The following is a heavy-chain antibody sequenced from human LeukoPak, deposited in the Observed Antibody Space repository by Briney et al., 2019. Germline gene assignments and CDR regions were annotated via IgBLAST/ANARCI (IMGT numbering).Heavy chain of an antibody. J-gene: IGHJ4*02. CDR1: GFTFSSYS. CDR3: ARGYGHSGYSSSWPGFDY. CDR2: ISSSSSTI. D-gene: IGHD6-13*01. Sequence: GGSLRLSCAASGFTFSSYSMNWVRQAPGKGLEWVSYISSSSSTIYYADSVKGRFTISRDNAKNSLYLQMNSLRAEDTAVYYCARGYGHSGYSSSWPGFDYWGQGTLVTVSS. V-gene: IGHV3-48*04.